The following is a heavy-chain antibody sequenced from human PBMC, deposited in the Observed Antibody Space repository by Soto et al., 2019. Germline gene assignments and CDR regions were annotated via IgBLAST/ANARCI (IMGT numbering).Heavy chain of an antibody. D-gene: IGHD3-22*01. J-gene: IGHJ4*02. CDR1: GGSISSGGYY. Sequence: PSETLSLTCTVSGGSISSGGYYWSWIRQHPGKGLEWIGYIYYSGSTYYNPSLKSRVTMSVDTSKNQFSLKLSSVTAADTAVYYCARLYYYDSSGYYHYFDYWGQGTLVTVSS. V-gene: IGHV4-31*03. CDR2: IYYSGST. CDR3: ARLYYYDSSGYYHYFDY.